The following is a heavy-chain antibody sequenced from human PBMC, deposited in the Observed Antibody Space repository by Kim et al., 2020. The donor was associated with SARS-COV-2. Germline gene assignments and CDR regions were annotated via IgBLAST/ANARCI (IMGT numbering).Heavy chain of an antibody. CDR1: GFTFSSYW. CDR2: IKQDGSEK. D-gene: IGHD3-22*01. V-gene: IGHV3-7*01. CDR3: ARDYEYYYDSSGDVRYYFVY. J-gene: IGHJ4*02. Sequence: GGSLRLSCAASGFTFSSYWMSWVRQAPGKGLEWVANIKQDGSEKYYVDSVKGRFTISRDNAKNSLYLQMNSLRAEDTAVYYCARDYEYYYDSSGDVRYYFVYWGQGTLVTVSS.